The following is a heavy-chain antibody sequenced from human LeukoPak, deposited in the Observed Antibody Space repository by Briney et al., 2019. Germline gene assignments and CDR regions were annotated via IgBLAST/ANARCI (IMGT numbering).Heavy chain of an antibody. V-gene: IGHV3-21*01. J-gene: IGHJ4*02. Sequence: GGSLRLSCAASGFTFSSYSMNWVRQAPGKGLEWVSSISSDSSYIYYADSVKGRFTISRDNAKNLLYLQMNSLRAEDTAVYYCARDLYGDHPFDYWGQGTLVTASS. CDR2: ISSDSSYI. CDR1: GFTFSSYS. CDR3: ARDLYGDHPFDY. D-gene: IGHD4-17*01.